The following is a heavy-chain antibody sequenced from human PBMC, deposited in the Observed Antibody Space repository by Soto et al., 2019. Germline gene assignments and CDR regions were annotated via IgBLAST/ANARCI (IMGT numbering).Heavy chain of an antibody. Sequence: SETLSLTCAVSGGSFTSNNWWTWVRQPPGQGLEWIGEIYRTGVTSYNPSLASRVSISLDRSNNQCSLKLKSVTAADAAVYFCAGMPYTSGLRFDPWGPGTLVTVSS. CDR2: IYRTGVT. J-gene: IGHJ5*02. V-gene: IGHV4-4*02. D-gene: IGHD6-19*01. CDR3: AGMPYTSGLRFDP. CDR1: GGSFTSNNW.